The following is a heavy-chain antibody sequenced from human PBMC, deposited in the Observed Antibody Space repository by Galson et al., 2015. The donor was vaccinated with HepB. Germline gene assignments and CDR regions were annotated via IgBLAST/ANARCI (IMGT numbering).Heavy chain of an antibody. CDR3: VRDAMGRGSGSYSAFDY. CDR2: ISSAGNTQ. V-gene: IGHV3-30*04. Sequence: SLRLSCAASGFIFNTYTMHWVRQAPGKGLERVAAISSAGNTQLHADSVKGRFTFSRDNSDNILYLEIDSLRVEDTAVYYCVRDAMGRGSGSYSAFDYWGQGTLVAVSS. J-gene: IGHJ4*02. D-gene: IGHD1-26*01. CDR1: GFIFNTYT.